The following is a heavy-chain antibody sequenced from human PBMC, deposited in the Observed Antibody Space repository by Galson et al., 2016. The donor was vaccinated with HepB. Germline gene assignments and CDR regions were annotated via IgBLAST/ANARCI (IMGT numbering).Heavy chain of an antibody. CDR3: TKGYGGNPADY. Sequence: SLRLSCAVSGFVFRAYAMNWVRQAPGKGPEWVSTITESGGGTHYADSVKGRFIISRDNPKNTLYLHMNSLRAEDTAVYYCTKGYGGNPADYWGQGTLVTVSS. V-gene: IGHV3-23*01. J-gene: IGHJ4*02. D-gene: IGHD4-23*01. CDR2: ITESGGGT. CDR1: GFVFRAYA.